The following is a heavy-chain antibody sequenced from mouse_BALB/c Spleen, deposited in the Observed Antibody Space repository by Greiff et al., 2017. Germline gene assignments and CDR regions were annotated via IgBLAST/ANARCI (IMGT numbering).Heavy chain of an antibody. CDR1: GYTFTSYY. D-gene: IGHD1-1*01. Sequence: VKLQQSGPELVKPGASVRISCKASGYTFTSYYIHWVKQRPGQGLEWIGWIYPGNVNTKYNEKFKGKATLTADKSSSTAYMQLSSLTSEDSAVYFCAREGVATDYWGQGTTLTVSS. CDR2: IYPGNVNT. CDR3: AREGVATDY. V-gene: IGHV1S56*01. J-gene: IGHJ2*01.